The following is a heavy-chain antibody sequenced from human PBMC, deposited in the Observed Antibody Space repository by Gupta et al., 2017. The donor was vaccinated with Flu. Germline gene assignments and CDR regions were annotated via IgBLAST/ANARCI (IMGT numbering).Heavy chain of an antibody. J-gene: IGHJ4*02. CDR2: INHSGST. V-gene: IGHV4-34*01. CDR3: AFSLVVAGTIFAY. CDR1: FSDYY. D-gene: IGHD2-2*01. Sequence: FSDYYWNWIRQPPGKGLEWIGEINHSGSTNYNPSLKSRVTMSVDTSKNQFSLKLSSVTAADTAVYYCAFSLVVAGTIFAYWGQGTLVTVSS.